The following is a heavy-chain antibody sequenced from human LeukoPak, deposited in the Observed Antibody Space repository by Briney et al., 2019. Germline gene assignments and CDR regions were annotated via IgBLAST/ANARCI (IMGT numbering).Heavy chain of an antibody. CDR2: IYSSGST. J-gene: IGHJ4*02. D-gene: IGHD2-21*02. CDR3: ARFAYCGGHCWYYFDY. V-gene: IGHV4-61*01. Sequence: SETLSLTCTVSGGSVSSSSYYWSWIRQPPGKGLEWIGYIYSSGSTNYNPSLKSRITISVDTSKNQFSLKLSSVTAADTAVYYCARFAYCGGHCWYYFDYWGQGSLVTVSS. CDR1: GGSVSSSSYY.